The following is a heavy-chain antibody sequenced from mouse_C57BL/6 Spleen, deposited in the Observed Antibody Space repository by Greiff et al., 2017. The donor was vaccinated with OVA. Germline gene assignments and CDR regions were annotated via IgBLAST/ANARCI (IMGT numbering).Heavy chain of an antibody. CDR2: ISYDGSN. V-gene: IGHV3-6*01. CDR1: GYSITSGYY. Sequence: EVKLMESGPGLVKPSQSLSLTCSVTGYSITSGYYWNWIRQFPGNKLEWMGYISYDGSNNYNPSLKNRISITRDTSKNQFFLKLNSVTTEDTATYYCARDVTSNYFDYWGQGTTLTVSS. J-gene: IGHJ2*01. CDR3: ARDVTSNYFDY. D-gene: IGHD2-1*01.